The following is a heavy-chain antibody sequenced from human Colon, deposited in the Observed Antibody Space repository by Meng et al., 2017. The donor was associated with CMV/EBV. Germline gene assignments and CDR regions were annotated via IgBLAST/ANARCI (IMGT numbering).Heavy chain of an antibody. CDR3: VANGNDYSDNFDY. CDR1: GGSLSSSSYY. Sequence: SETLSLTCTVSGGSLSSSSYYWGWIRQPPGKGLEWIASIYYRASTHYNPSLKSRVSILVDRSNSQFSLNLSSVTAADTAVYYCVANGNDYSDNFDYWGPG. J-gene: IGHJ4*02. D-gene: IGHD4-17*01. CDR2: IYYRAST. V-gene: IGHV4-39*07.